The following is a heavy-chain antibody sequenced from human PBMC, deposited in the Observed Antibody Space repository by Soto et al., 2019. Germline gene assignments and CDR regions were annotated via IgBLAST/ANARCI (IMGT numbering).Heavy chain of an antibody. V-gene: IGHV1-18*01. CDR3: ARDLPPVDY. CDR2: ISTYNGNT. CDR1: GYTFTSYY. J-gene: IGHJ4*02. Sequence: QVQLVQSGAEVKKPGASVKVSCKASGYTFTSYYISWVRQAPGQGLEWMGWISTYNGNTNYAQKLQGRVTVTIDTSTTTASMEPRSLRSDDTAVYYCARDLPPVDYWGQGALVTVSS.